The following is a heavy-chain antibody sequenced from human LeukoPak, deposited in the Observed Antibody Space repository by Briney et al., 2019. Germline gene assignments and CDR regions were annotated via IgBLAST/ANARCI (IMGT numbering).Heavy chain of an antibody. CDR1: GFTFSSYA. Sequence: GGSLRLSCAASGFTFSSYAMHWVRQAPGKGLEWVAVISYDGSNKYYADSVKGRFTISRDNSKNTLYLQMNSLRAEDTAVYYCAKVPLSSSGWDREYYFDYWGQGTLVTVSS. D-gene: IGHD6-19*01. V-gene: IGHV3-30-3*01. J-gene: IGHJ4*02. CDR3: AKVPLSSSGWDREYYFDY. CDR2: ISYDGSNK.